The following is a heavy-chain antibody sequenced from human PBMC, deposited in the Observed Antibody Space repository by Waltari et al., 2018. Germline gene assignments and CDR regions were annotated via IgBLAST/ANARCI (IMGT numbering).Heavy chain of an antibody. D-gene: IGHD5-18*01. J-gene: IGHJ4*02. CDR2: IWYDGTNK. CDR1: GFTFSSYG. Sequence: QVQLVESGGGVVQPGRSLRLSCAASGFTFSSYGMHWVRQAPGKGLEWVAVIWYDGTNKYYADSVKGRFTISRDNSKNTLYLQMNSLRAEDTAVYYCAKKHSEGNSPYFFDYWGQGTLVTVSS. CDR3: AKKHSEGNSPYFFDY. V-gene: IGHV3-33*06.